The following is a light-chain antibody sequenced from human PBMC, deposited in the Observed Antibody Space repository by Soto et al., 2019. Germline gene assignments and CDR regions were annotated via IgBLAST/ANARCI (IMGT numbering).Light chain of an antibody. V-gene: IGKV3-11*01. CDR1: QRVNRY. Sequence: EIVLTQSPATLSLSPGERATLSCRASQRVNRYLAWYQQKPGQAPRLLIYDGSNRATGIPAIFSASGSGTDFTLTISNLEPEDFAVYYCLQRSNWPWTFGQGTKVEIK. J-gene: IGKJ1*01. CDR3: LQRSNWPWT. CDR2: DGS.